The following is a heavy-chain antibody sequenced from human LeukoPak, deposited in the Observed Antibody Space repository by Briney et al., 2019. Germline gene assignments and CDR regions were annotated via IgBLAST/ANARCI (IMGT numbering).Heavy chain of an antibody. Sequence: PGGPLRLSCAASGFTFSSYGMHWVRQAPGRGLEWVAFIRYDGSNKYYADSVKGRFTISRDNSKNTLYLQMNSLRAEDTAVYYCAKDPRYNWNDGTLYYFDYWGQGTLVTVSS. D-gene: IGHD1-1*01. CDR3: AKDPRYNWNDGTLYYFDY. J-gene: IGHJ4*02. CDR1: GFTFSSYG. CDR2: IRYDGSNK. V-gene: IGHV3-30*02.